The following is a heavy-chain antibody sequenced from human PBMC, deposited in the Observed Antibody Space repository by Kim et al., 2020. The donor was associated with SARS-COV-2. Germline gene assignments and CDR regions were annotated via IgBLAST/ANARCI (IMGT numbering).Heavy chain of an antibody. CDR1: EFTFGAYY. D-gene: IGHD6-13*01. V-gene: IGHV3-11*01. CDR3: ARDDTSWYLAL. J-gene: IGHJ4*02. Sequence: GGSLRLSCAASEFTFGAYYMNWIRQAPGKGLEWIGLISNSGKTAYYAESVKGRFTISRDNARNSLYLQMDSLRAEDTALYYCARDDTSWYLALWGQGTLVTVSS. CDR2: ISNSGKTA.